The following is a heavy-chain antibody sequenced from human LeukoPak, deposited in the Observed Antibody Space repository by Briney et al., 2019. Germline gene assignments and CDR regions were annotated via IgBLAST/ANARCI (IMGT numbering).Heavy chain of an antibody. V-gene: IGHV3-23*01. CDR2: IGGSGGGT. CDR1: GFTFSNYA. J-gene: IGHJ4*02. CDR3: AIDTAYDY. Sequence: PGGSLRLSCVASGFTFSNYAMSWVRQAPGKGLEWVSGIGGSGGGTFYTDSVKGRFTVSRDNAKNSLYLQMNSLRAEDTAVYYCAIDTAYDYWGQGTLVTVSS. D-gene: IGHD5-18*01.